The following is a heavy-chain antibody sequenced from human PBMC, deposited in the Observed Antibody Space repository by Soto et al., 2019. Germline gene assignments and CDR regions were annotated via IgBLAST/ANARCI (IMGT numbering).Heavy chain of an antibody. CDR2: IYYSGST. J-gene: IGHJ5*02. V-gene: IGHV4-59*01. D-gene: IGHD3-16*01. Sequence: QVQLQESGPGLVKPSETLSLTCSVSGGSISGYYWSWIRQPPGKGLEWIGYIYYSGSTNYNTSLKSRVTISVDPSKNQFSLKLSSVTAADTAVYYCARVLGVGRDWFDPWGQGTLVTVSS. CDR3: ARVLGVGRDWFDP. CDR1: GGSISGYY.